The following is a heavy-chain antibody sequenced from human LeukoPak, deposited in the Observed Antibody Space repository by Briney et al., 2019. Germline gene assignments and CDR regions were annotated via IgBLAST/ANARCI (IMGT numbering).Heavy chain of an antibody. J-gene: IGHJ4*02. Sequence: GGSLRLSCAASGFTFSSSAMSWVRQAPGKGLEWVSAISNNGSYTYYADSVQGRFTISRDNSKNTLYLQMNSLRAEDTAVYYCARSPRQWPFDYWGQGTLVTVSS. CDR3: ARSPRQWPFDY. D-gene: IGHD6-19*01. CDR1: GFTFSSSA. CDR2: ISNNGSYT. V-gene: IGHV3-23*01.